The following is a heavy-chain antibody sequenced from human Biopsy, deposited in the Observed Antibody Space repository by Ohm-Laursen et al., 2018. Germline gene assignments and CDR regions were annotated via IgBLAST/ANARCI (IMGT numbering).Heavy chain of an antibody. CDR2: IYSSGST. V-gene: IGHV4-4*07. CDR1: GDSINNYY. J-gene: IGHJ5*02. Sequence: SETQSLTCIVSGDSINNYYWSWIRQPAGKGLEWIGRIYSSGSTNYNPSLKSRVTMSVDTSKNQFSLILSSMTAADTAVYYCAREPRIAAVAYFDPWGQGTLVTVSS. CDR3: AREPRIAAVAYFDP. D-gene: IGHD6-13*01.